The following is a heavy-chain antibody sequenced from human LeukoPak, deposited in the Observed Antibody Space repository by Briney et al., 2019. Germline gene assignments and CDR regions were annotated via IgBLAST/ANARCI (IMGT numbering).Heavy chain of an antibody. D-gene: IGHD4-11*01. CDR3: AKDAQRGFDYSNSLES. V-gene: IGHV3-30*18. J-gene: IGHJ5*01. CDR2: ISSDGTAK. Sequence: PGGSLRLSCAASGFTYSHYGMHWVRQVPGEGLEWVAVISSDGTAKYYADAVKGRFTISRDNSMKTLYLQMNSLRGDDTAVYYCAKDAQRGFDYSNSLESWGQGTLVTVSS. CDR1: GFTYSHYG.